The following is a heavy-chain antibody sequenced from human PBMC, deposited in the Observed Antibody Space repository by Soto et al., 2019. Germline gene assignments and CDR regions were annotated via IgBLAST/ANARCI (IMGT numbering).Heavy chain of an antibody. CDR3: TRESSSPSSSWRSYYYGMDV. V-gene: IGHV3-49*03. D-gene: IGHD6-13*01. Sequence: PGGSLRLSCTASGFTFGDYAMSWFRQAPGKGLEWVGFIRSKAYGGTTEYAASVKGRFTISRDDSKSIAYLQMNSLKTEDTAVYYCTRESSSPSSSWRSYYYGMDVWGQGTTVTVSS. J-gene: IGHJ6*02. CDR1: GFTFGDYA. CDR2: IRSKAYGGTT.